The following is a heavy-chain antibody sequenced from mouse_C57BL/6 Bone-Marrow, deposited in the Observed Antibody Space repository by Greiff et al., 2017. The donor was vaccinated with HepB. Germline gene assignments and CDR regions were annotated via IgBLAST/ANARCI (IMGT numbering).Heavy chain of an antibody. Sequence: EVKVVESGGGLVKPGGSLKLSCAASGFTFSDYGMHWVRQAPEKGLEWVAYISSGSSTIYYADTVKGRFTISRDNAKNTLFLQMTSLRSEDTAMYYCARGGYGRGFAYWGQGTLVTVSA. J-gene: IGHJ3*01. CDR1: GFTFSDYG. D-gene: IGHD1-1*01. CDR2: ISSGSSTI. V-gene: IGHV5-17*01. CDR3: ARGGYGRGFAY.